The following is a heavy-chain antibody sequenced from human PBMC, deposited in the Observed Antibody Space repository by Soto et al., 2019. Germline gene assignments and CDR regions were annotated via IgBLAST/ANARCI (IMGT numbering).Heavy chain of an antibody. Sequence: PSETLSLTCTVSGGSISSGDYYWSWIRQPPGKGLEWIGYIYYSGSTYYNPSLKSRVTIPVDTSKNQFSLKLSSVTAADTAVYYCAREVVWAPVSRVPAAPSYYYYYGMDVWGQGTTVTVSS. CDR2: IYYSGST. V-gene: IGHV4-30-4*01. J-gene: IGHJ6*02. D-gene: IGHD2-2*01. CDR3: AREVVWAPVSRVPAAPSYYYYYGMDV. CDR1: GGSISSGDYY.